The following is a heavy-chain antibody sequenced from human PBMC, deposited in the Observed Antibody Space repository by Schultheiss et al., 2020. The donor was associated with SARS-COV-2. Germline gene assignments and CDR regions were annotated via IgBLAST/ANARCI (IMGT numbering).Heavy chain of an antibody. Sequence: GGSLRLSCAASGFTFSSYAMHWVRQAPGKGLEWVAVIYSGGSTYYADSVKGRFTISRDNSKNTLYLQMNSLRAEDTDVYYCATLQEWFDPWGQGTLVTVSS. D-gene: IGHD4-11*01. V-gene: IGHV3-66*01. CDR2: IYSGGST. CDR1: GFTFSSYA. CDR3: ATLQEWFDP. J-gene: IGHJ5*02.